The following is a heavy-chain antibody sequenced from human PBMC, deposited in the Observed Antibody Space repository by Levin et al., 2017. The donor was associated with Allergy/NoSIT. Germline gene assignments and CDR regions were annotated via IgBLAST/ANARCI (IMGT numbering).Heavy chain of an antibody. Sequence: PSETLSLTCTVSGGSISSGGYYWSWIRQLPGKGLEWIGYIYYSGSAYYNPSLKSRVTISIDTSENQFSLKLSSVTAADTAVYYCTRFLVPTTPYYYMDVWGKGTTVSVSS. CDR1: GGSISSGGYY. J-gene: IGHJ6*03. CDR3: TRFLVPTTPYYYMDV. D-gene: IGHD1-26*01. V-gene: IGHV4-31*03. CDR2: IYYSGSA.